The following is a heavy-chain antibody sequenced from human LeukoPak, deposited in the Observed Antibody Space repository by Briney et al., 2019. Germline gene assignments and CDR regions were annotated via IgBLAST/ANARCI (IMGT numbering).Heavy chain of an antibody. J-gene: IGHJ4*02. CDR3: ATSFDFWSGYLPTREYYFDY. D-gene: IGHD3-3*01. Sequence: PVASLKVSCKASGGTFSRYAISWVRQAPGQGLEWMGRLIPIFGTANYAQKFQGRVTITADESTSTAYMELSSLRSEDTAVYYCATSFDFWSGYLPTREYYFDYWGQGTLVTVSS. CDR1: GGTFSRYA. CDR2: LIPIFGTA. V-gene: IGHV1-69*13.